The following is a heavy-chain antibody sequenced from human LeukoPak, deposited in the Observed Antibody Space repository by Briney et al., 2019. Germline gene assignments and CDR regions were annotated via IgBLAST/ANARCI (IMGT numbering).Heavy chain of an antibody. J-gene: IGHJ4*02. CDR2: IRTKSDGETV. CDR1: GFTFSSAC. D-gene: IGHD3-16*01. Sequence: PGGSLRLSCAASGFTFSSACLSWVRQAPGKGLEWVGRIRTKSDGETVDYAAPVKGRFTISRDDSKNTLFLQMNSLKTEDTAVYYCATPALGRRLYYYDYWGQGTLVTVSP. V-gene: IGHV3-15*07. CDR3: ATPALGRRLYYYDY.